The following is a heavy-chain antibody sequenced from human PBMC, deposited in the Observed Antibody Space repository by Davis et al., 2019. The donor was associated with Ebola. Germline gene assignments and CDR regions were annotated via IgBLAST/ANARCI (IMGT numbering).Heavy chain of an antibody. CDR3: SRVWGWAGFDH. CDR2: IYSRTGET. Sequence: GESLKISCAVSGFNASANYMGWVRQAPGKGLEWISVIYSRTGETFYADSVKGRFSLSRDISKNIVYLQMNGLGPDDTAMYYCSRVWGWAGFDHWGQGNLVIVTS. CDR1: GFNASANY. J-gene: IGHJ4*02. D-gene: IGHD7-27*01. V-gene: IGHV3-53*01.